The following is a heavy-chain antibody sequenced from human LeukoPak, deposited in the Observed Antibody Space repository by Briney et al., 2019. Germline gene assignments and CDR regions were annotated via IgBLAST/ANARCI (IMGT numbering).Heavy chain of an antibody. V-gene: IGHV3-9*01. CDR2: ISWNSGSI. J-gene: IGHJ4*02. Sequence: GGSLRLSCAASGFTFDDYAMHWVRQAPGKGLEWVSGISWNSGSIGYADSVKGRFTISRDNAKNSLYLQMNSLRAEDTALYYCAKAGTTIFDYWGQGTLVTVSS. CDR3: AKAGTTIFDY. D-gene: IGHD1-1*01. CDR1: GFTFDDYA.